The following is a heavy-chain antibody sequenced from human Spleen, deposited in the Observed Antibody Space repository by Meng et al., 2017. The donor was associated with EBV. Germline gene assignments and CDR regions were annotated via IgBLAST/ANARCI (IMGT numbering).Heavy chain of an antibody. CDR2: IDPNSGRT. CDR3: ARVQSGYNPFDH. V-gene: IGHV1-2*02. D-gene: IGHD3-3*01. CDR1: GYTFTDYY. Sequence: QVQLVQSGAEVKKPXXSVRVXCKASGYTFTDYYIHWVRRAPGQGLEWMAWIDPNSGRTHYAQNFQGRVTMTRDTSISTAYMELNRLRSDDTAVYYCARVQSGYNPFDHWGQVTLVNVSS. J-gene: IGHJ4*02.